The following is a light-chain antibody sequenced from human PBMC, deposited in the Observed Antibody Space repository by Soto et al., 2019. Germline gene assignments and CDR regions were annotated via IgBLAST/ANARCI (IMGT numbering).Light chain of an antibody. CDR3: QRSGSAPPYI. CDR2: GAS. CDR1: QSLDSTY. V-gene: IGKV3-20*01. J-gene: IGKJ2*01. Sequence: EIVMTQPPATLSVSPGERATLSCRASQSLDSTYLAWYQQKPGQSPRLVIYGASRRATGIPDRFSGSGSGTDFTLTIGRLEPEDFAVYYCQRSGSAPPYIFGAGTRLDIK.